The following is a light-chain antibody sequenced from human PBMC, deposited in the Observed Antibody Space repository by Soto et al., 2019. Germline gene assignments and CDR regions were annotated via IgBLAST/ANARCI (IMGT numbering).Light chain of an antibody. CDR1: SGHGSYN. J-gene: IGLJ2*01. Sequence: QSVLTQSSSASASLGSSVKLTCTLSSGHGSYNIAWHQQQPGKAPRYLMKLEGSGSYNKGSGVPDRYSGSSSGADRYLTISNTQSEDDADYYCETWDSNPRVVFGGGTKLTVL. CDR2: LEGSGSY. CDR3: ETWDSNPRVV. V-gene: IGLV4-60*03.